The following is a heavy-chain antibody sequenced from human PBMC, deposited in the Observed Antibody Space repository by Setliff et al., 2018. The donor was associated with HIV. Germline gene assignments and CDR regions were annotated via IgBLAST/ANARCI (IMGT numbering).Heavy chain of an antibody. CDR1: GGFIGTYY. CDR2: VYYTGST. D-gene: IGHD3-3*01. CDR3: ARGRVTLNGVAAGHHYMDV. Sequence: PSETLSLTCTVSGGFIGTYYWSWIRQSPGKGLEWIGSVYYTGSTNYNPSLESRVTMSVDTSKNQFSLRLMSLPAADTAIYYCARGRVTLNGVAAGHHYMDVWGKGNTVTVSS. V-gene: IGHV4-59*13. J-gene: IGHJ6*03.